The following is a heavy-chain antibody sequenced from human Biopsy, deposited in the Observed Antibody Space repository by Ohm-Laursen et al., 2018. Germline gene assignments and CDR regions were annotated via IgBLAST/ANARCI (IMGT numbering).Heavy chain of an antibody. V-gene: IGHV4-59*08. CDR2: ISNSGNT. CDR3: ARRGSGGRSFDY. D-gene: IGHD2-15*01. Sequence: SDTLSLTCSVSGDSTNSPYWSWIRQPPGKGLEWIGFISNSGNTNYNPSLKSRVTISVDTSKNQISLKLDSVTVADTAVFYCARRGSGGRSFDYWGQGSLVTVSS. CDR1: GDSTNSPY. J-gene: IGHJ4*02.